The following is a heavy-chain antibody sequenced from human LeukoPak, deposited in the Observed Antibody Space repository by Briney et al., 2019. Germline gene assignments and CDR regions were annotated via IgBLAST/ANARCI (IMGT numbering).Heavy chain of an antibody. CDR2: IYYSGST. V-gene: IGHV4-31*03. J-gene: IGHJ4*02. D-gene: IGHD2/OR15-2a*01. CDR1: GGSIDSGGYY. CDR3: AGHHPRNTVDF. Sequence: PSETLSLTCTVSGGSIDSGGYYWSWIRQHPEKGLEWIGYIYYSGSTYYNPSLKSRVTISVDTSKNQLSLKLSSVTAADTAVYYCAGHHPRNTVDFWGQGTLVTVSS.